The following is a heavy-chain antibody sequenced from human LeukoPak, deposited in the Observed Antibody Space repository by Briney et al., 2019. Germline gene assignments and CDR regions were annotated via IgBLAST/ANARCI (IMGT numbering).Heavy chain of an antibody. J-gene: IGHJ4*02. V-gene: IGHV4-4*07. Sequence: PSETLSLTCTGSGGSISSYYWSWIRQPAGKGLEWIGRTYTSGSTNYNPSLKSRVTISVDKSKNQFSLKLSSVTAADTAVYYCARVKRSSGWVDYWGQGTLVTVSS. CDR2: TYTSGST. CDR1: GGSISSYY. CDR3: ARVKRSSGWVDY. D-gene: IGHD6-19*01.